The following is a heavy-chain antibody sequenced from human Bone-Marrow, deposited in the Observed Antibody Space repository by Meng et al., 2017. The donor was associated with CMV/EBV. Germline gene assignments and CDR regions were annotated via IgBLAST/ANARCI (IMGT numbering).Heavy chain of an antibody. Sequence: GESLKISCAASGFTVSSNYMSWVRQAPGKGLEWVSVIYSGGSTYYADSVKGRFTISRDNSKNTLYLQMNSLRAEDTAVYYCASWKVARQYYYYYYGMDVWGQGTTVTVSS. CDR1: GFTVSSNY. CDR3: ASWKVARQYYYYYYGMDV. J-gene: IGHJ6*02. CDR2: IYSGGST. V-gene: IGHV3-53*01. D-gene: IGHD5-12*01.